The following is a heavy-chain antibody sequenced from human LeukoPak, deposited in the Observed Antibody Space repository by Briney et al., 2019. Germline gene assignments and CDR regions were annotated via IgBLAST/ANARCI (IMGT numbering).Heavy chain of an antibody. CDR2: ISGSGYIT. Sequence: GGSLRLSCAASEFTLRNYAMSWVRQARGKGLEWVSAISGSGYITYYADSVKGRFTISRDNSKNTLYLQMNSLRAEDTAVYYCTKGSGDFGLGYFHYWGQGTLVTVSS. CDR3: TKGSGDFGLGYFHY. J-gene: IGHJ4*02. D-gene: IGHD4-17*01. CDR1: EFTLRNYA. V-gene: IGHV3-23*01.